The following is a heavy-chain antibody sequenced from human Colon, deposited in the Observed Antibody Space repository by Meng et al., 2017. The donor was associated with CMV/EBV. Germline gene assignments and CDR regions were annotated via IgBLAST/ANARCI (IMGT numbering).Heavy chain of an antibody. CDR3: ARDPYNKNWFDP. J-gene: IGHJ5*02. CDR1: GYTFTDYA. CDR2: ISPYDGKI. Sequence: ASVKVSCKASGYTFTDYAISWVRQAPGQGLEWMGWISPYDGKINYARKFQGRVTMTTDTSTSTAYMELMSLRSDDTAMYYCARDPYNKNWFDPWGQGTQVTVSS. V-gene: IGHV1-18*01. D-gene: IGHD5-24*01.